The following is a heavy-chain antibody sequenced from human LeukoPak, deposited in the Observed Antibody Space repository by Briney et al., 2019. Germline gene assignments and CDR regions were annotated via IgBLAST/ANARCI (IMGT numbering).Heavy chain of an antibody. V-gene: IGHV1-18*01. D-gene: IGHD5-12*01. J-gene: IGHJ3*02. CDR1: GYTFTSYG. CDR3: ARETSAYGI. Sequence: ASVKVSCKASGYTFTSYGISWVRQAPGQGLEWMGWISAYNGNTNYAQKLQGRVTMTTDTSTSTVYMELSSLRSEDTTVYYCARETSAYGIWGQGTMVTVSS. CDR2: ISAYNGNT.